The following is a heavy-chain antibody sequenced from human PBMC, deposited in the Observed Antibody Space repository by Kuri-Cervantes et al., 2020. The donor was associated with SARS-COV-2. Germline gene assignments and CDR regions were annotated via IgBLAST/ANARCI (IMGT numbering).Heavy chain of an antibody. V-gene: IGHV2-70*01. D-gene: IGHD3-9*01. CDR2: IDWADET. J-gene: IGHJ6*02. Sequence: SGPTLVKPTQTLTLTCAVSGFSLSTSGVCMIWIRQPPGKALEWLALIDWADETYYSTSLKTRLTISKDTSKNQVVLTLTNVDPVDTATYYCARTREAYGTLATGSLYYYQGLDVWGQGTTVTVSS. CDR1: GFSLSTSGVC. CDR3: ARTREAYGTLATGSLYYYQGLDV.